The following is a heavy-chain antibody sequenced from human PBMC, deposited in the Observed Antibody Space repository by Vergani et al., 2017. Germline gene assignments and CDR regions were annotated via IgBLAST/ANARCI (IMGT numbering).Heavy chain of an antibody. CDR2: IYYSGST. CDR1: GCSISSYY. D-gene: IGHD6-6*01. J-gene: IGHJ5*02. V-gene: IGHV4-59*01. Sequence: QVQLQESGPGLVKPSETLSLTCTVSGCSISSYYWRWIRQPPGKGLEWIGYIYYSGSTNYNPSLKSRVTTSVDTSKNQFSLKLSSVTAADTAVYYCARLGDSSSESWFDPWGQGTLVTVSS. CDR3: ARLGDSSSESWFDP.